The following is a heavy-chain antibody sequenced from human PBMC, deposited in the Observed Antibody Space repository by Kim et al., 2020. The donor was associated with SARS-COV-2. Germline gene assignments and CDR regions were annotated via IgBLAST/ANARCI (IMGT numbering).Heavy chain of an antibody. V-gene: IGHV4-59*13. CDR2: IYYSGST. J-gene: IGHJ4*02. D-gene: IGHD3-9*01. CDR3: ARGLQYDAWTGYDNRWHFDY. Sequence: SETLSLTCTVSGGSISSYYWSWIRQPPGKGLEWIGYIYYSGSTNYNPSLKSRVTISVDTSKNQFSLKLSSVTAADTAVYYCARGLQYDAWTGYDNRWHFDYWGQGTLVTVSS. CDR1: GGSISSYY.